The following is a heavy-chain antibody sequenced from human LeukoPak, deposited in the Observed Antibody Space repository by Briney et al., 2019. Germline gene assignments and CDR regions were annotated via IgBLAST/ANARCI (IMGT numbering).Heavy chain of an antibody. CDR1: EFTFSSYS. V-gene: IGHV3-21*01. Sequence: PGGSLRLSCTVSEFTFSSYSMNWVRQAPGKGLEWVASINRGATYIYYADSMKGRFTISRDDAKSSLYLQMNSLRAEDTAVYYCVRLRRNSDSSGYYYYYDYWGQVILVTVSS. J-gene: IGHJ4*02. CDR2: INRGATYI. D-gene: IGHD3-22*01. CDR3: VRLRRNSDSSGYYYYYDY.